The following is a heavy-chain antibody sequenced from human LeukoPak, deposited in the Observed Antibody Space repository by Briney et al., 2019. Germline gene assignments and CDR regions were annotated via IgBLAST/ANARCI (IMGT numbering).Heavy chain of an antibody. Sequence: GGSLRLSCAASGFTFSNYAMSWVRQAPGKGLEWVSVTSGGGGGTYYADSVKGRFTISRDNSQNTLYLQMNSLRAEGTAVYYCARGYCSSTTCSVDYWGQGTLVTVSS. CDR1: GFTFSNYA. V-gene: IGHV3-23*01. CDR3: ARGYCSSTTCSVDY. D-gene: IGHD2-2*01. J-gene: IGHJ4*02. CDR2: TSGGGGGT.